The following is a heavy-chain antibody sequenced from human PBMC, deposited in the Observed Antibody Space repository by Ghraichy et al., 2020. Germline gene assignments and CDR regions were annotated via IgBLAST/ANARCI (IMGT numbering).Heavy chain of an antibody. Sequence: GSLRLSCAVYGGSFSGYYWSWIRQPPGKGLEWLGDINHSGITNYNPSLKSRVTISIDTSKNQFSLNLNSVTAADTGVYYCARKRVEQRRLEYWGQGSLVTVSS. V-gene: IGHV4-34*01. CDR3: ARKRVEQRRLEY. D-gene: IGHD1/OR15-1a*01. CDR2: INHSGIT. J-gene: IGHJ4*02. CDR1: GGSFSGYY.